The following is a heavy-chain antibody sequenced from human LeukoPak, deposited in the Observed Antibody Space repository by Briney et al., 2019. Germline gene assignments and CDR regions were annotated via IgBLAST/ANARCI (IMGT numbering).Heavy chain of an antibody. V-gene: IGHV1-2*02. CDR2: INPNSGGT. CDR3: ARGWYDFWSGYYGY. D-gene: IGHD3-3*01. Sequence: GASVKVSCKASGYTFTGYYMHWVRQAPGQGLEWMGWINPNSGGTNYAQKFQGRVTMTRDTSISTAYMELSRLRSDDTAVYYSARGWYDFWSGYYGYWGQGTLVTVSS. J-gene: IGHJ4*02. CDR1: GYTFTGYY.